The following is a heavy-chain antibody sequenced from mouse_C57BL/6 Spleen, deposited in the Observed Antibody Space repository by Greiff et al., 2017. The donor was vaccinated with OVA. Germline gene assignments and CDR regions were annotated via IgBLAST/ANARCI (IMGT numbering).Heavy chain of an antibody. D-gene: IGHD2-2*01. CDR1: GYAFSSSW. CDR3: ARSGSLAY. Sequence: QVQLKQSGPELVKPGASVKISCKASGYAFSSSWMNWVKQRPGKGLEWIGRIYPGDGDTNYNGKFKGKATLTADKSSSTAYMQLSSLTSEDSAVYFCARSGSLAYWGQGTLVTVSA. V-gene: IGHV1-82*01. J-gene: IGHJ3*01. CDR2: IYPGDGDT.